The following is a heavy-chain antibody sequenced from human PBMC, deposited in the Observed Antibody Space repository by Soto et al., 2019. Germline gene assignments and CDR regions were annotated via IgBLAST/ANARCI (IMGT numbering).Heavy chain of an antibody. CDR3: AKPPTYYGSGSYYGMDV. V-gene: IGHV3-30*18. J-gene: IGHJ6*02. D-gene: IGHD3-10*01. CDR1: GFTFSSYG. Sequence: QVQLVESGGGVVQPGRSLRLSCAASGFTFSSYGMHWVRQAPGKGLEWVAVISYDGSNKYYADCVKGRFTISRDNSKNTLYLQMNSLRAEDTAVYYCAKPPTYYGSGSYYGMDVWGQETTVTVSS. CDR2: ISYDGSNK.